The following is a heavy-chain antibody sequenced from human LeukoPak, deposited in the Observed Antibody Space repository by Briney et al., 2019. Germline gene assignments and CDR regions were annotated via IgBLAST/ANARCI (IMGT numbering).Heavy chain of an antibody. CDR3: ARAGETIFGAPNWFDP. CDR1: GYTFTSYA. CDR2: ISAYNGNT. D-gene: IGHD3-3*01. V-gene: IGHV1-18*01. Sequence: GASVKVSCKASGYTFTSYAMNWVRQAPGQGLEWMGWISAYNGNTNYAQKLQGRVTMTTDTSTSTAYMELRSLRSDDTAVYYCARAGETIFGAPNWFDPWGQGTLVTVSS. J-gene: IGHJ5*02.